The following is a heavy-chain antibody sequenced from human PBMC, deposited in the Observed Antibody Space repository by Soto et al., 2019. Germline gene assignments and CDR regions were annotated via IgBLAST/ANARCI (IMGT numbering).Heavy chain of an antibody. D-gene: IGHD3-10*01. CDR1: GFSFSNAW. CDR3: ADYYASGSMTLEP. CDR2: IKSKTDGGTT. V-gene: IGHV3-15*07. Sequence: EVQLLESGGGLVRPGGSLRLSCAASGFSFSNAWLNWVRQTPGKGLEWVGRIKSKTDGGTTDYAASVKGRFIIGRDASKYPLYLQISSPKTEYTAGYYCADYYASGSMTLEPWGPGTLVTVSS. J-gene: IGHJ5*02.